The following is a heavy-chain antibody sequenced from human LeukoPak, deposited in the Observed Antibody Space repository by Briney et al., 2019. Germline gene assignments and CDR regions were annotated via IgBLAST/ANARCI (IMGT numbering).Heavy chain of an antibody. CDR2: IIPIFGTA. CDR3: ARHQELLAGAFDI. CDR1: GCTFSSYA. J-gene: IGHJ3*02. Sequence: ASLKVSCKASGCTFSSYAISWVRQAPGQGLKWMGGIIPIFGTANYAQKFQGRVTITADESTSTAYMELSSLRSEDTAVYYCARHQELLAGAFDIWGQGTMVTVSS. V-gene: IGHV1-69*13. D-gene: IGHD3-10*01.